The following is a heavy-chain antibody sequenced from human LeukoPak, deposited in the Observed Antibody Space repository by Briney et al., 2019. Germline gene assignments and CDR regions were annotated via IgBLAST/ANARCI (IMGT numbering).Heavy chain of an antibody. CDR1: GFTFSDYY. CDR2: ISTTGSTK. CDR3: ARVPRTVTYIDQ. J-gene: IGHJ4*02. V-gene: IGHV3-11*01. D-gene: IGHD4-17*01. Sequence: GGSLRLSCAASGFTFSDYYMSWIRQAPGKGLEWVSYISTTGSTKYYADSVKGRFTISRDNAKNSLYLQTNSLRAEDTAVYYCARVPRTVTYIDQRGQGTLVTVSS.